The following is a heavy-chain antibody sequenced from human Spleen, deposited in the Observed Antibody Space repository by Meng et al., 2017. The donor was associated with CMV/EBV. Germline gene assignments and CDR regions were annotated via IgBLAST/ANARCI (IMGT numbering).Heavy chain of an antibody. Sequence: GESLKISCAASGFTFANHALHWVRQAPGKGLEWVTLVSYDGSSKYADSVKGRFTSSRDNSKNTVYLQMDSLRPEDTAIYYCARARFLEWLFTDYWGQGTLVTVSS. V-gene: IGHV3-30*14. CDR1: GFTFANHA. CDR3: ARARFLEWLFTDY. D-gene: IGHD3-3*01. J-gene: IGHJ4*02. CDR2: VSYDGSSK.